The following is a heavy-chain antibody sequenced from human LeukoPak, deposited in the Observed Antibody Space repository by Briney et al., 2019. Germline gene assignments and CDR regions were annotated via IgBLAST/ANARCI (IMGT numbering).Heavy chain of an antibody. CDR3: ARDHVVVVAAIGSWFDP. D-gene: IGHD2-15*01. CDR2: IYHSGST. Sequence: KSSETLSLTCTVSGYSISSGYYWGWIRQPPGKGLEWIGSIYHSGSTYYNPSLKSRVTISVDTSKNQFSLKLSSVTAADTAVYYCARDHVVVVAAIGSWFDPWGQGTLVTVSS. J-gene: IGHJ5*02. CDR1: GYSISSGYY. V-gene: IGHV4-38-2*02.